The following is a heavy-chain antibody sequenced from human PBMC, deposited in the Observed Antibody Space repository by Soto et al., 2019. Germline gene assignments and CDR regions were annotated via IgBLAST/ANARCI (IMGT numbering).Heavy chain of an antibody. CDR1: GFTFSSYA. CDR3: AKDPTPYSGSYFGVDY. J-gene: IGHJ4*02. Sequence: GGSLRLSCAASGFTFSSYAMSWVRQAPGKGLEWVSAISGSGGSTYYADSVKGRFTISRDNSKNTLYLQMNSLRAEDTAVYYCAKDPTPYSGSYFGVDYWGQGTLVTVSS. D-gene: IGHD1-26*01. CDR2: ISGSGGST. V-gene: IGHV3-23*01.